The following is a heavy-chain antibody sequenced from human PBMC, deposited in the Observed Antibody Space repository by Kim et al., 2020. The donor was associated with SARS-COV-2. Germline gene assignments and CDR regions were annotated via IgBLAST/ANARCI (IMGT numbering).Heavy chain of an antibody. V-gene: IGHV3-23*01. J-gene: IGHJ4*02. CDR1: GFTFSSYA. CDR3: AKVDRVLWFGSRVDY. D-gene: IGHD3-10*01. CDR2: ISGSGGST. Sequence: GGSLRLSCAASGFTFSSYAMSWVRQAPGKGLEWVSAISGSGGSTYYADSVKGRFTISRDNSKNTLYLQMNSLRAEDTAVYYCAKVDRVLWFGSRVDYWGQGTLVTVSS.